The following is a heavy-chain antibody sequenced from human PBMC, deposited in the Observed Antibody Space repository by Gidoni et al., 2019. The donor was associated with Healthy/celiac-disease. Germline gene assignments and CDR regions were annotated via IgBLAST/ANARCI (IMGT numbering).Heavy chain of an antibody. Sequence: EVQLVESGGGLVQPGRSLRLSCTASGFPFGAYAMSWFRQAPGKGLEWVGFIRSKAYGRTTEYAASVKGRFTISRDDAKRIAYLQMNSLKTEDTAVYYCTRYSNRDRPKDYWGQGTLVTVSS. CDR3: TRYSNRDRPKDY. V-gene: IGHV3-49*03. CDR2: IRSKAYGRTT. CDR1: GFPFGAYA. D-gene: IGHD4-4*01. J-gene: IGHJ4*02.